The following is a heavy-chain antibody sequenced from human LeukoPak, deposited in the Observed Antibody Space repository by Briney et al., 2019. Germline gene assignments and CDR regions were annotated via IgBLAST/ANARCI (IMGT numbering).Heavy chain of an antibody. CDR3: AREAPIAAAGRWAFDY. CDR2: FSYSGST. D-gene: IGHD6-13*01. J-gene: IGHJ4*02. CDR1: GVSISTYY. Sequence: KPSETLSLTCSVSGVSISTYYWIWIRQPPAKGLEWMGFFSYSGSTKYNPSLKSRVTMSVDTSKNQFSLKLSSVTAADTAVYYCAREAPIAAAGRWAFDYWGQGTLVTVSS. V-gene: IGHV4-59*01.